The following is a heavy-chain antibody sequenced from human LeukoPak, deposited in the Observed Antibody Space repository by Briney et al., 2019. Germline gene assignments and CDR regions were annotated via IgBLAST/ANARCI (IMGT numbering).Heavy chain of an antibody. CDR3: ASTLTVVGTLDY. Sequence: ASVKVSCKASGYTYTGYYIHWVRQAPGQALEWMGWINPNSGGRKYAQKFQGRVTMTRDTSMSTVYMELSRLTSEDTAIYYCASTLTVVGTLDYWGQGTLVPVSS. CDR1: GYTYTGYY. D-gene: IGHD6-19*01. J-gene: IGHJ4*02. V-gene: IGHV1-2*02. CDR2: INPNSGGR.